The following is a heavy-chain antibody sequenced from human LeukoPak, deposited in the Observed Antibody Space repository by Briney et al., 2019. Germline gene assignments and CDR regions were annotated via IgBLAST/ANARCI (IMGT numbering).Heavy chain of an antibody. J-gene: IGHJ4*02. CDR1: GGSFSGYY. D-gene: IGHD3-10*01. CDR3: ARESMVRGVIEY. Sequence: SETLSLTCAVYGGSFSGYYWSWIRQPPGKGLEWIGEINHSGSTNYNPSLKSRVTISVDTSKNQFSLKLSSVTAADTAVYYCARESMVRGVIEYWGQGTLVTVSS. CDR2: INHSGST. V-gene: IGHV4-34*01.